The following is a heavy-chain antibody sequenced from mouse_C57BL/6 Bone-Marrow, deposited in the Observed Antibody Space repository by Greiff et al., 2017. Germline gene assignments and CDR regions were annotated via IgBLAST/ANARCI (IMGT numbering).Heavy chain of an antibody. CDR1: GYSITSGYY. D-gene: IGHD2-4*01. CDR3: AEGLRRAWFAY. J-gene: IGHJ3*01. Sequence: EVKLVESGPGLVKPSQSLSLTCSVTGYSITSGYYWNWIRQFPGNKLEWMGYISYDGSNNYNPSLKNRISITRDTSKNQFFLKLNSVTTEDTATYYCAEGLRRAWFAYWGQGTLVTVSA. V-gene: IGHV3-6*01. CDR2: ISYDGSN.